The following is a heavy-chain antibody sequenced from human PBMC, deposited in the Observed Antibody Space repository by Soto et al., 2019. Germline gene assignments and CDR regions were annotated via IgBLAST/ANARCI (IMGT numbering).Heavy chain of an antibody. CDR3: AKEEAYCSGGTCSSYDFDY. Sequence: GGSLRLSCAASGFTFSSYGMHWVRQAPGKGLEWVAVISYDGSNKYYADSVKGRFTISRDNSKNTLYLQMNSLRAEDTAVYYCAKEEAYCSGGTCSSYDFDYWGQGTLVTVSS. CDR1: GFTFSSYG. D-gene: IGHD2-15*01. CDR2: ISYDGSNK. V-gene: IGHV3-30*18. J-gene: IGHJ4*02.